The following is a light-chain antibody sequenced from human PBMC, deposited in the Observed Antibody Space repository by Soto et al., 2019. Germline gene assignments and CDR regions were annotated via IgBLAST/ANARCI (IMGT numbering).Light chain of an antibody. Sequence: IVLTQSPGTLSLSPGERATLSCRASQSVSSDYLGWYQQKPGQAPRLLIYGASSRATGLPDRFSGSGSGTDFTLTISRLEPEDFAVYYCQQYGSSPYTFGQGTKLEIK. CDR3: QQYGSSPYT. CDR2: GAS. V-gene: IGKV3-20*01. J-gene: IGKJ2*01. CDR1: QSVSSDY.